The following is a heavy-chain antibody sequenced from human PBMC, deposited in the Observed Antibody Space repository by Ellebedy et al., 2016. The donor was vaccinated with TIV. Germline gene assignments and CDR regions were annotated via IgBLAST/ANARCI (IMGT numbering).Heavy chain of an antibody. Sequence: AASVKVSCKASGYTFTTFAIHWVRQAPGQSPEYMGWINVADANTKYSQKFQGRVTFTRDTSANTVYMHLSSLRSEDSAVYYCARDPLGYCSGGSRTNNWFDPWGQGTLVTVSS. CDR3: ARDPLGYCSGGSRTNNWFDP. CDR2: INVADANT. CDR1: GYTFTTFA. D-gene: IGHD2-15*01. J-gene: IGHJ5*02. V-gene: IGHV1-3*01.